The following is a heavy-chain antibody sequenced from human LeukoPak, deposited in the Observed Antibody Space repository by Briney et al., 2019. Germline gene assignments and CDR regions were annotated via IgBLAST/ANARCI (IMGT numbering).Heavy chain of an antibody. D-gene: IGHD3-3*01. J-gene: IGHJ4*02. Sequence: MASETLSLTCGVSGGSVISTNWWAWVRQPPGKGLEWIGEVHLDGRTNYNPSLEGRLTISVDLSENHVSLKLTSVTAADTAVYYCAREGGFYRPLDYSGQGTLVTVSS. CDR3: AREGGFYRPLDY. V-gene: IGHV4-4*02. CDR2: VHLDGRT. CDR1: GGSVISTNW.